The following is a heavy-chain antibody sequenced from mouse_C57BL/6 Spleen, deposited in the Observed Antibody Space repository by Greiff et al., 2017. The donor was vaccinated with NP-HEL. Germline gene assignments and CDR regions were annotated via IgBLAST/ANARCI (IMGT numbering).Heavy chain of an antibody. CDR1: GFNFKDDY. CDR2: IDPENGDT. Sequence: VQLQQSGAELVRPGASVKLSCTASGFNFKDDYMHWVKQRPEQGLEWIGWIDPENGDTEYASKFQGKATITADTSSNTAYLQLSSLTSEDTAVYYCTTAPGGDWGQGTTLTVSS. V-gene: IGHV14-4*01. J-gene: IGHJ2*01. CDR3: TTAPGGD.